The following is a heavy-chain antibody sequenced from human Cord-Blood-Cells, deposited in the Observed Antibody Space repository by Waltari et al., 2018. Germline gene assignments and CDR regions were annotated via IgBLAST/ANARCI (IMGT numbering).Heavy chain of an antibody. Sequence: QVQLVQSGAEVKTPGASVKVSCKASGYTFTGYYMHWVRQAPGQGLEWMEWIDPNSGGTSYAQKFQGRVTMTRDTSISTAYMELSRLRSDDTAVYYCAREGSIYGSGSYDYWGQGTLVTVSS. CDR1: GYTFTGYY. CDR3: AREGSIYGSGSYDY. J-gene: IGHJ4*02. CDR2: IDPNSGGT. V-gene: IGHV1-2*02. D-gene: IGHD3-10*01.